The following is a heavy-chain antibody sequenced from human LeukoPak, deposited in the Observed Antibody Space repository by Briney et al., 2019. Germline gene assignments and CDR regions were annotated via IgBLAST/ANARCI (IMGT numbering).Heavy chain of an antibody. CDR3: ARGWGLDI. V-gene: IGHV3-74*01. CDR2: IKSDGSYT. Sequence: SGGSLRLSCAAYGFIFSRDWMHWVRQAQGKGLVWVSRIKSDGSYTGYADSVKGRFTISRDNAKNTVYLQMNSPRAEDTAVYYCARGWGLDIWGQGTMVTVSS. D-gene: IGHD3-16*01. J-gene: IGHJ3*02. CDR1: GFIFSRDW.